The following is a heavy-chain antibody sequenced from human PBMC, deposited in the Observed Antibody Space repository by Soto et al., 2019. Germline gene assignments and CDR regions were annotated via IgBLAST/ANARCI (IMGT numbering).Heavy chain of an antibody. CDR3: AIEMSSSYWGYYYYGMYV. J-gene: IGHJ6*02. V-gene: IGHV1-18*01. CDR1: GYTFTSYG. D-gene: IGHD6-13*01. Sequence: QVQLVQSGAEVKKPGASVKVSCKASGYTFTSYGISWVRQAPGQGLEWMGWISAYNGNTNYAQKLQGRVTMTTDTSTSTDDMELSSVRSDDTAVYYCAIEMSSSYWGYYYYGMYVWGQGTTVPVSS. CDR2: ISAYNGNT.